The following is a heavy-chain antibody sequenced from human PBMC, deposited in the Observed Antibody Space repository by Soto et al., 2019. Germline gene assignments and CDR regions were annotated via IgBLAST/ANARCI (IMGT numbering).Heavy chain of an antibody. Sequence: SAKVSCKASGGTFSTYTFSWVRQAPGHELEWMGRIIPIFGTPYYAQKFQGRVTITADKSTSTVYMELSSLGSDDTAVYFCARGLECRGYCLDKPTWFGPWGQGTLVTSPQ. J-gene: IGHJ5*02. CDR1: GGTFSTYT. CDR3: ARGLECRGYCLDKPTWFGP. V-gene: IGHV1-69*06. D-gene: IGHD2-15*01. CDR2: IIPIFGTP.